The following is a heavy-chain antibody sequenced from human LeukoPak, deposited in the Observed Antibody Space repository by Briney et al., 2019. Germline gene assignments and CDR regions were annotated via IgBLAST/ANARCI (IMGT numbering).Heavy chain of an antibody. D-gene: IGHD2-8*01. CDR2: INPNSGGT. Sequence: ASVKVSCKASGYTFTGYYMHWVRQAPGQGLEWMGWINPNSGGTNYAQKFQGRVTMTRDTSISTAYMELSRLRSDDTAVYYCARVPLVGYAFDYWGQGTLVTVSS. CDR3: ARVPLVGYAFDY. V-gene: IGHV1-2*02. J-gene: IGHJ4*02. CDR1: GYTFTGYY.